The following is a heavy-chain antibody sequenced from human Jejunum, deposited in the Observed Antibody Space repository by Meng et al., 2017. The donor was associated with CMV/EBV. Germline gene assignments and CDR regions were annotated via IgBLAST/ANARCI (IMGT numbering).Heavy chain of an antibody. CDR1: YITSVQYF. CDR2: IYYSGTT. D-gene: IGHD3-22*01. J-gene: IGHJ5*02. V-gene: IGHV4-30-4*08. Sequence: YITSVQYFFRSLRQSPWKGLDWIGHIYYSGTTYYNPSLQSRVPISVDTSRNQFSLNLTSVTVADTAVYYCANYYYDTSGHNWIDPWGRGALVTVSS. CDR3: ANYYYDTSGHNWIDP.